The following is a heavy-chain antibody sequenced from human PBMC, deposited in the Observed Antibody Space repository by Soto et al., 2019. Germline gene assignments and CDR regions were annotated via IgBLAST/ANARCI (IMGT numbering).Heavy chain of an antibody. D-gene: IGHD5-12*01. CDR3: ARAGRSGYDLGYYYGMDV. V-gene: IGHV1-69*13. Sequence: SVKVSYKASGGTFSSYAISWVRQAPGQGLEWMGGIIPIFGTANYAQKFQGRVTITADESTSTAYMELSSLRSEDTAVYYCARAGRSGYDLGYYYGMDVWGQGTTVTVSS. CDR1: GGTFSSYA. CDR2: IIPIFGTA. J-gene: IGHJ6*02.